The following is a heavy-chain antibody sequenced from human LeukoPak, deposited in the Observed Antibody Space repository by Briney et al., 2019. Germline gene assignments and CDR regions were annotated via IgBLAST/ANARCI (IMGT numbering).Heavy chain of an antibody. CDR3: ARDIRTHDYGGLDY. D-gene: IGHD4-23*01. V-gene: IGHV3-30*02. J-gene: IGHJ4*02. Sequence: GGSLRLSCAASGFTFSGSGMHWVRQAPGKGLEWVAFTRNDGTNKYYAESVKGRFTISRDNSKNTLYLQMNSLRAEDTAVYYCARDIRTHDYGGLDYWGQGTLVTVSS. CDR1: GFTFSGSG. CDR2: TRNDGTNK.